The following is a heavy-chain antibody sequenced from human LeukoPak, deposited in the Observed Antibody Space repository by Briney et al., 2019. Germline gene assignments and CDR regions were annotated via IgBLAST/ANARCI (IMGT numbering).Heavy chain of an antibody. CDR3: ARHRGPPNRLVITKGYFDY. D-gene: IGHD3-9*01. Sequence: ASVTVSCKASGYTFTNYGIFWVRQAPGPGLEWMGGFNSDNGDTDYAQKLQGRVTLTTDASTTTAFKDLRSLTSDDTAVYYCARHRGPPNRLVITKGYFDYWGQGTLVTVSS. CDR2: FNSDNGDT. J-gene: IGHJ4*02. CDR1: GYTFTNYG. V-gene: IGHV1-18*01.